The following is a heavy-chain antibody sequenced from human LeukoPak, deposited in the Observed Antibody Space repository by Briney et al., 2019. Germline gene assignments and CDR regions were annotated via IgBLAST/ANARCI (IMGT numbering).Heavy chain of an antibody. CDR3: AKDRIVISFGDVSKH. CDR1: GFTFSSYA. CDR2: IIGSGGSS. D-gene: IGHD3-10*01. V-gene: IGHV3-23*01. Sequence: GGSLRLSCAASGFTFSSYAMSWVRQAPGKGLEWVSTIIGSGGSSYYADSVKGRFTISRDNSKNTLYLQMNNLRVEDTAIYYCAKDRIVISFGDVSKHWGQGTLVTVSS. J-gene: IGHJ1*01.